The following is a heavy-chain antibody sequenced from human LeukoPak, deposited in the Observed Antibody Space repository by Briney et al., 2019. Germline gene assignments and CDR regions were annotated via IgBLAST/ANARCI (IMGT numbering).Heavy chain of an antibody. CDR3: ARGGAKEQQLDR. J-gene: IGHJ5*02. Sequence: SETLSLTCAVYGESFSGYYWNWIRQPPGKGLEGIGEINHSGSTHYNPSLKSRVTISVDTSKNQFSLKLSSVTAADTAVYYCARGGAKEQQLDRWGQGTLVTVSS. CDR2: INHSGST. D-gene: IGHD6-13*01. CDR1: GESFSGYY. V-gene: IGHV4-34*01.